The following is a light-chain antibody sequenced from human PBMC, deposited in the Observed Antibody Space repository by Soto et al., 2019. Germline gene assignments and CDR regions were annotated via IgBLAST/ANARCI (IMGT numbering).Light chain of an antibody. CDR1: SSDVGGYNY. Sequence: QSVLTQPASVSGSPGQSITISCTGTSSDVGGYNYVSWYQQHPGKAPKFLMFDVSHQPSGLSNRFSGSKSGNTASLTISGLEAEDEGDYYFRSYPSSSTVVLGVGTKLAVL. CDR3: RSYPSSSTVV. CDR2: DVS. V-gene: IGLV2-14*01. J-gene: IGLJ2*01.